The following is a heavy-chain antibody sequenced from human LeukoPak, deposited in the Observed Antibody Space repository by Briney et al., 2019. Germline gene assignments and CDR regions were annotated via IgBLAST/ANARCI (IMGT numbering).Heavy chain of an antibody. V-gene: IGHV3-33*06. Sequence: GGSLRLSCAASGFSFSHFAMHWGRQAPGKGLEWVAVVWSDGSNEYFADSVKGRFSISRDNSRNTVYLHMSGLRVEDTAVYYCAKPTQEFYFFDDWGQGTLVTVS. CDR3: AKPTQEFYFFDD. J-gene: IGHJ4*02. CDR1: GFSFSHFA. CDR2: VWSDGSNE. D-gene: IGHD2/OR15-2a*01.